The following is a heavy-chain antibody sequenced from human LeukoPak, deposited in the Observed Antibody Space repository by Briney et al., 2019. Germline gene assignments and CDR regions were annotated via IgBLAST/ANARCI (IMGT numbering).Heavy chain of an antibody. CDR2: IHYSGST. Sequence: PSQTLSLTCTVSGGSTSSGDCYWSWIRQPPGKGLEWIGYIHYSGSTYYNPSLKSRVTISVDTSKNQFSLKVTSVTAADTAVYYCAREDLGSAFDIWGQGTKVTVSS. J-gene: IGHJ3*02. CDR1: GGSTSSGDCY. CDR3: AREDLGSAFDI. V-gene: IGHV4-30-4*08.